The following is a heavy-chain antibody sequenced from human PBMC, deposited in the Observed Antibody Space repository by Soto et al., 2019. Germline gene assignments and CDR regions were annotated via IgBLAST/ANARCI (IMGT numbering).Heavy chain of an antibody. D-gene: IGHD1-1*01. V-gene: IGHV3-30*03. J-gene: IGHJ6*02. Sequence: QVQLVESGGGVVQPGRSLRLSCAASGFTFSSYGMHWVRQAPGKGLEWVAVISYDGSNKYYADSVKGRFTISRDNSKNTLYLQMNSLRAEDTAVYYCATSVQFGWSDGMDVWGQGTTVTVSS. CDR3: ATSVQFGWSDGMDV. CDR2: ISYDGSNK. CDR1: GFTFSSYG.